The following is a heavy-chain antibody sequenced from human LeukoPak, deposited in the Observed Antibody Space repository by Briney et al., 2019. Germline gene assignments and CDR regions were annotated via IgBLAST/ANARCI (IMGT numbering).Heavy chain of an antibody. CDR3: ARYWFDP. Sequence: GASVKVSCKASGYTFTSYDINWVRQATGQGLEWMGRIIPILGIANCAQKFQGRVTITADKSTSTAYMELSSLRSEDTAVYYCARYWFDPWGQGTLVTVSS. CDR1: GYTFTSYD. J-gene: IGHJ5*02. V-gene: IGHV1-69*04. CDR2: IIPILGIA.